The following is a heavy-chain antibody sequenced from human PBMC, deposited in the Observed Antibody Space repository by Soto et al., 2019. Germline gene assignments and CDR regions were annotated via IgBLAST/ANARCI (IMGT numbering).Heavy chain of an antibody. J-gene: IGHJ4*02. D-gene: IGHD1-26*01. CDR3: ARATHTNYVDY. CDR1: GGSISTTNW. V-gene: IGHV4-4*02. CDR2: IYHSGTT. Sequence: SETLSLTCAVSGGSISTTNWWRWVRQSPGMGLEWIGEIYHSGTTNYNPSLKSRVSISVDKSKNQFSLKLSSVTAADTAVYYCARATHTNYVDYWGQGTLVTV.